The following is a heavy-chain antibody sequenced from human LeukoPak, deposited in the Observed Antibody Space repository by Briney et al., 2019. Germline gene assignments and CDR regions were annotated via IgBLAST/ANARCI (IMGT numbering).Heavy chain of an antibody. D-gene: IGHD3-10*01. CDR3: ARLYYYGSGSYYYFDY. J-gene: IGHJ4*02. CDR1: GFTFSSYW. CDR2: INSDGSST. Sequence: GGSLRLSCAASGFTFSSYWMHWVRQAPGKGLVWVSRINSDGSSTSYADSVKGRFTISRDNAKNSLYLQMNSLRAEDTAVYYCARLYYYGSGSYYYFDYWGQGTLVTVSS. V-gene: IGHV3-74*01.